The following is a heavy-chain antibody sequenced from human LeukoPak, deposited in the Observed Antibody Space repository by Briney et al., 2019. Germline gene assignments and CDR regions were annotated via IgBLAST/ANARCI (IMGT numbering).Heavy chain of an antibody. D-gene: IGHD3-16*01. V-gene: IGHV3-30*03. J-gene: IGHJ4*02. CDR2: ISYDGSNK. Sequence: GGSLRLSCAASGFTFSSYGMHWVRQAPGKGLEWVAVISYDGSNKYYADSVKGRLTISRDNSKNTLYLQMSSLRPEDTAVYYCATQRGSYLWGTDFDFWGQGTLVTVSS. CDR3: ATQRGSYLWGTDFDF. CDR1: GFTFSSYG.